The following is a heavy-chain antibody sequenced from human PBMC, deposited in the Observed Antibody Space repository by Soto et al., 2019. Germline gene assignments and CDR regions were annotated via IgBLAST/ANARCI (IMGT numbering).Heavy chain of an antibody. Sequence: QVQLVQSGAEVKKPGASVKVSCKASGYTLTSYGISWVRQAPGQGIVWMGWISAYNGNTNYAQKLQGRVTMTTDTSTSTAYMELRSLRSDDTAVYYCARLKRQLVRFGIGYWGQGTLVTVSS. CDR2: ISAYNGNT. J-gene: IGHJ4*02. CDR1: GYTLTSYG. CDR3: ARLKRQLVRFGIGY. V-gene: IGHV1-18*01. D-gene: IGHD6-13*01.